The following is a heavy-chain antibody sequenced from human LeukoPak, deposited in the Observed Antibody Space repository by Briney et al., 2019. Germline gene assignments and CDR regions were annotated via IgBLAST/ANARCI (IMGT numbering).Heavy chain of an antibody. J-gene: IGHJ4*02. CDR1: GFTFSSYA. D-gene: IGHD3-10*01. CDR2: ISGSGDNT. Sequence: GGSLRLSCAASGFTFSSYAMSWVRQAPGKGLEWVSGISGSGDNTYYADSVKGRFTISRDNSKNTLYLQMNSLRAEDTAVYYCARDSLGDPTYYFDYWGQGTLVTVSS. V-gene: IGHV3-23*01. CDR3: ARDSLGDPTYYFDY.